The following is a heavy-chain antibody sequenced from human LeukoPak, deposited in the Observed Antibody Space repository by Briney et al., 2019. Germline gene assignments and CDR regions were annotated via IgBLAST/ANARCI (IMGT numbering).Heavy chain of an antibody. CDR2: INHDGTST. J-gene: IGHJ6*04. CDR3: ARSTVLDV. CDR1: GFTLSRYW. Sequence: GGSLRLSCAASGFTLSRYWMHWVRQAPGKGLVWVSRINHDGTSTNYADSVKGRFTISRDNAKNTLSLQMDSLRAEDTGVYFCARSTVLDVWGKGITVTVSS. D-gene: IGHD2-2*01. V-gene: IGHV3-74*01.